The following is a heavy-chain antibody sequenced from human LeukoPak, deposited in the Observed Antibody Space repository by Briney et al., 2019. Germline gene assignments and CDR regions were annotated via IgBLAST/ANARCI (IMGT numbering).Heavy chain of an antibody. CDR2: INSDGSST. V-gene: IGHV3-74*01. Sequence: PGGSLRLSCAASGFTFSSYWMHWVRQAPGKGLVWVSRINSDGSSTSYADSVKGRFTISRDNAKNTLYLQMNSLRAEDTAVYFCARGGYYDSSGYSFGFDYWGQGTLVTVSS. J-gene: IGHJ4*02. D-gene: IGHD3-22*01. CDR1: GFTFSSYW. CDR3: ARGGYYDSSGYSFGFDY.